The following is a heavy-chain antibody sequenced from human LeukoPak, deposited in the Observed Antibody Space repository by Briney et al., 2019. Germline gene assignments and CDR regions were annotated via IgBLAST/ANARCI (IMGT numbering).Heavy chain of an antibody. V-gene: IGHV4-39*07. CDR1: GGSININTYY. D-gene: IGHD1-26*01. Sequence: SETLSLTCTVSGGSININTYYWGWIRQPPGKGLEWIGTIYYSGRTYYNPSLKSRVTISVDTSKNQFSLKLSSVTAADTAVYYCARDQATIILGYLDYWGQGTLVTVSS. CDR2: IYYSGRT. J-gene: IGHJ4*02. CDR3: ARDQATIILGYLDY.